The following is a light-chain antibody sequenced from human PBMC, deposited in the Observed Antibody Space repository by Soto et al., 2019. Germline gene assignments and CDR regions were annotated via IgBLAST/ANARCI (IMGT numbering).Light chain of an antibody. J-gene: IGLJ2*01. CDR1: SSDIGPYNY. CDR3: SSYTSSSTVV. V-gene: IGLV2-14*01. CDR2: DVS. Sequence: QSALTQPASVSGSPGQSITISCTGTSSDIGPYNYVSWYQQHTGKAPKLMIYDVSNRPSGISNRFSGSKSGNTASLTISGLQAEDAADYHCSSYTSSSTVVFGGGTKLTVL.